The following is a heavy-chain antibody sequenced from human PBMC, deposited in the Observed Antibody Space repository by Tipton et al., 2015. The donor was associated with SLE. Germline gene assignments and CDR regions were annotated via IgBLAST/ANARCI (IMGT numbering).Heavy chain of an antibody. J-gene: IGHJ4*02. CDR3: ATRGY. V-gene: IGHV3-23*01. D-gene: IGHD3-10*01. CDR2: ISGGSDIT. Sequence: SLRLSCAASGFTFSSYSMTWVRQAPGKALEWVSIISGGSDITNYADSVKGRLTISRDNSKNTLYVQMNSLRAEDTAVYHCATRGYWGQGTLVTVSS. CDR1: GFTFSSYS.